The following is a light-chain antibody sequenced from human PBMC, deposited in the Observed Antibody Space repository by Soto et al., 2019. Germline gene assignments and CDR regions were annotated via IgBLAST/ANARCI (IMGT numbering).Light chain of an antibody. CDR1: QSVHSR. J-gene: IGKJ1*01. CDR2: GGS. Sequence: EIGMTQSPAARSVSPGDAATLSCRASQSVHSRLAWYQQKPGQAPRLLIYGGSTRATGIPARFSASGSRTEFTLTINSLQSEDFAVYYCQQYNNWPRTFGQGTKVDNK. CDR3: QQYNNWPRT. V-gene: IGKV3-15*01.